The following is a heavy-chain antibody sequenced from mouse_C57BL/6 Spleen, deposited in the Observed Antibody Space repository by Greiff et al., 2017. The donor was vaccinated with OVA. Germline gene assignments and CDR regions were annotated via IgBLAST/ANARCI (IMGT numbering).Heavy chain of an antibody. V-gene: IGHV1-50*01. CDR1: GYTFTSYW. Sequence: QVQLQQPGAELVKPGASVKLSCKASGYTFTSYWMQWVKQRPGQGLEWIGEIDPSDSYTNYNQKFKGKATLTVDTSSSTAYMQLSSLTAEDSAVYYCARRRDCDGGFAYWGQGTLVTVSA. J-gene: IGHJ3*01. CDR3: ARRRDCDGGFAY. CDR2: IDPSDSYT.